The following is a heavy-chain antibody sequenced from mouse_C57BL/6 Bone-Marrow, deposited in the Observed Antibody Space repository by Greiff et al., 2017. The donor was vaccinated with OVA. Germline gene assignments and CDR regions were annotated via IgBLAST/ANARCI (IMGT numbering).Heavy chain of an antibody. CDR2: ISSGGSYT. CDR3: ARILLYYYGSSYEGYYAMDY. Sequence: EVQLVESGGDLVKPGGSLKLSCAASGFTFSSYGMSWVRQTPDKRLEWVATISSGGSYTYYPDSVKGRFTISRDNAKNTLYLQMSSLKSEDTAMYYCARILLYYYGSSYEGYYAMDYWGQGTSVTVSS. J-gene: IGHJ4*01. D-gene: IGHD1-1*01. CDR1: GFTFSSYG. V-gene: IGHV5-6*01.